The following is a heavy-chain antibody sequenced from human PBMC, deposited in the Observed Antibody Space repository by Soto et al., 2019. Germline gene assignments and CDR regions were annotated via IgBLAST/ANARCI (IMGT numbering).Heavy chain of an antibody. Sequence: QVQLQESGPGLVKPSQTLSLTCTVSGGSISSGDYFWSWIRQSPGKGLEWIGYISSIGSTYYNPFLQGSVSVTRGTSQDPFSPKPGPVTNTDTGVYYCARGLVIRPYYYHGMDVWGQGTTVTVSS. CDR2: ISSIGST. CDR1: GGSISSGDYF. CDR3: ARGLVIRPYYYHGMDV. J-gene: IGHJ6*02. D-gene: IGHD3-3*02. V-gene: IGHV4-30-4*01.